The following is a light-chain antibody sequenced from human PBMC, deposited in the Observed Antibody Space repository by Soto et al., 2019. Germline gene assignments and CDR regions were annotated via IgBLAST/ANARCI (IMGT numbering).Light chain of an antibody. CDR2: EGT. CDR3: CSYALL. CDR1: NSDVGTHNL. V-gene: IGLV2-23*01. J-gene: IGLJ1*01. Sequence: QSLLNQPASVSGSPGQSITISCTGTNSDVGTHNLVSWYKQHPGKAPKLIIYEGTKRPSGVSNRFSGSKSGNTASLTISGLQAEDEADYYCCSYALLFGTGTKVTVL.